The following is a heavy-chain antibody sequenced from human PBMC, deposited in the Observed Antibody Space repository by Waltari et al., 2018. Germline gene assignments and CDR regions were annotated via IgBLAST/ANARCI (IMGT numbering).Heavy chain of an antibody. CDR2: IYYSGST. CDR1: GGSISSQY. D-gene: IGHD1-26*01. CDR3: ARGSGSYRIDY. V-gene: IGHV4-59*11. J-gene: IGHJ4*02. Sequence: QVQLQESGPGLVKPSETLSLTCTVSGGSISSQYWSWIRQPPGKGLEWIGYIYYSGSTNYNPSLKSRVTISVDTSKNQFSLKLSSVTAADTAVYYCARGSGSYRIDYWGQGTLVTVSS.